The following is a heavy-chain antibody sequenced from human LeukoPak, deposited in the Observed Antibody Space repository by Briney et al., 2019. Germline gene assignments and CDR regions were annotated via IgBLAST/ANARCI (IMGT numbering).Heavy chain of an antibody. CDR1: GCSFTSYW. Sequence: GESLKVSCKGSGCSFTSYWIAWVRQMPGKGLEWMGIIYPGDSYTTYSPSFQGQVTISADKSISTAYLQWRSLKASDTAMYYCARRSGSDALDIWGQGTMVTVSS. CDR2: IYPGDSYT. J-gene: IGHJ3*02. D-gene: IGHD3-10*01. V-gene: IGHV5-51*01. CDR3: ARRSGSDALDI.